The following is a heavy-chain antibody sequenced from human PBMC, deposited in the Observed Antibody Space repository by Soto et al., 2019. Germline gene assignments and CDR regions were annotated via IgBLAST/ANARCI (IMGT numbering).Heavy chain of an antibody. J-gene: IGHJ4*02. CDR2: IYTSGNT. CDR3: ARGTSDRGYYRX. CDR1: GGSISSYY. D-gene: IGHD3-3*01. V-gene: IGHV4-4*07. Sequence: KPSETLSLTFTVSGGSISSYYWSWIRQPAGKGLEGILRIYTSGNTNYNPYLKSRVTLSVDTSKNQSSLKLSSVTAADTAVYYCARGTSDRGYYRXWGQVTLFTVSX.